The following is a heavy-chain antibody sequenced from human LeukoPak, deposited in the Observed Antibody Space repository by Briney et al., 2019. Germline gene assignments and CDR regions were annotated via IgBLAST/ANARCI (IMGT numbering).Heavy chain of an antibody. D-gene: IGHD3-10*01. CDR1: GFTFSDYA. J-gene: IGHJ4*02. V-gene: IGHV3-48*02. CDR2: ISKSSGTI. CDR3: VRGALTWFGELFGY. Sequence: GGSLRLSCAASGFTFSDYAMNWVRQAPGKGLEWVSYISKSSGTIYLADSVRGRFTISRDNANNSLFLQMSRLRDEDTAVYYCVRGALTWFGELFGYWGQGILVTVSS.